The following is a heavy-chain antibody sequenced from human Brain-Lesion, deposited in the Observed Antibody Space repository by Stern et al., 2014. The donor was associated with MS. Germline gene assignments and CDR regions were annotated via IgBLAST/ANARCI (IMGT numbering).Heavy chain of an antibody. D-gene: IGHD5-12*01. CDR1: GGSISRSTYY. J-gene: IGHJ4*02. V-gene: IGHV4-39*01. CDR3: ARHDGWLPHY. CDR2: IYYSGTT. Sequence: QLQLQESGPGLVKPSETLSLTCSVSGGSISRSTYYWGWIRQPPGKGLEWIGSIYYSGTTYYNPSLKSRVTIDPPPNQFPLRLTSGTAADTAVYYCARHDGWLPHYWSQGTLVTVSS.